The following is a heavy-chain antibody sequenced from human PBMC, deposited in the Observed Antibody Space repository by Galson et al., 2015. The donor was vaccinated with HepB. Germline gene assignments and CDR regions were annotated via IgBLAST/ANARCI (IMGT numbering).Heavy chain of an antibody. CDR1: GFTVSSHY. CDR3: ARDYYARVGY. V-gene: IGHV3-66*01. Sequence: SLRLSCAASGFTVSSHYMSWVRQAPGKGLEWVSVLESGGSTYYADSVKGRFTISRDNYKNILFLQMKSLRAEETAVYYCARDYYARVGYWGQGTLVTVSS. J-gene: IGHJ4*02. CDR2: LESGGST. D-gene: IGHD3-22*01.